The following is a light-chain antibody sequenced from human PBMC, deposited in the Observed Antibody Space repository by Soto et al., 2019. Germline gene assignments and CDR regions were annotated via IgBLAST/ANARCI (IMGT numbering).Light chain of an antibody. V-gene: IGKV1-9*01. CDR1: QDISSY. Sequence: IQLTQSPSSLSASVGDRVTITCRASQDISSYLAWYQQKPGKAPKLLIYLASTLHSGVPSSFSGSGSGTEFSLTISSLQPEDAATYYCQSLNRFPHSFGGGTKVEIK. J-gene: IGKJ4*01. CDR3: QSLNRFPHS. CDR2: LAS.